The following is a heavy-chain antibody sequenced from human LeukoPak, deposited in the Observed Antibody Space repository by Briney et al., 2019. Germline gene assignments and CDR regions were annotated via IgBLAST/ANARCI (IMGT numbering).Heavy chain of an antibody. J-gene: IGHJ4*02. CDR1: GFTFSSFW. CDR3: ARVRMGDVFNPFDY. Sequence: PGGSLRLSCAASGFTFSSFWIYWVRHAPGKGLVWVSRIKSDGSETLYADSVKGRFTISRDNAKNTLYLQINSLRAEDTAVYYCARVRMGDVFNPFDYWGQGTLVTVSS. CDR2: IKSDGSET. D-gene: IGHD3-16*01. V-gene: IGHV3-74*01.